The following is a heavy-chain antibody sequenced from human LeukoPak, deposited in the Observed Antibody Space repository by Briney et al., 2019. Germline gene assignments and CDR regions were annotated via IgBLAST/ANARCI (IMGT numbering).Heavy chain of an antibody. J-gene: IGHJ4*02. CDR2: ISGSGGST. CDR1: GFTFSSYA. Sequence: GGSLRLSCAASGFTFSSYAMSWVRQAPGKGLEWVSAISGSGGSTYYADSVKGRFTISRDNSKNTLYLQMNSLRAEDTAVYYCAKDLGYSYGTKLDYWGQGTLVTVSS. D-gene: IGHD5-18*01. CDR3: AKDLGYSYGTKLDY. V-gene: IGHV3-23*01.